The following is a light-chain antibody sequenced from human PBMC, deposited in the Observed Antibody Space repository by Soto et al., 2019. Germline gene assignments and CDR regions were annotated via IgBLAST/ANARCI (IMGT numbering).Light chain of an antibody. CDR3: QQTYSTPYT. CDR1: QRITTY. J-gene: IGKJ2*01. CDR2: TSG. V-gene: IGKV1-39*01. Sequence: IHMTQSPSSLSASVGDRVTITCRASQRITTYLNWYQQKSGEAPKLLISTSGTLQRGVPSRFTGSGSGTDFTLTIPSLQPADFATYFCQQTYSTPYTFGQGTKLEIK.